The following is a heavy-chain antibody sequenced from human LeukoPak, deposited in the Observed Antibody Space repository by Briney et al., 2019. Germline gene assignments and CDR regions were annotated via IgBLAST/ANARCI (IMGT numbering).Heavy chain of an antibody. CDR2: LIPILAIA. CDR1: GGTFSSYT. D-gene: IGHD5-24*01. CDR3: ARVSSEMATIGGDY. Sequence: SLKVSCKASGGTFSSYTISWVRQATRQRLEWMARLIPILAIANYAQKFQGRVTITADKSTSTAYMELSSLRPEDTAVYYCARVSSEMATIGGDYWGQGTLVTVSS. J-gene: IGHJ4*02. V-gene: IGHV1-69*02.